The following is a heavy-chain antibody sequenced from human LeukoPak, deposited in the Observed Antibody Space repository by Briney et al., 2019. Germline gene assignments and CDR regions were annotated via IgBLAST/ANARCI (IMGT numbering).Heavy chain of an antibody. CDR3: VRQLLATLDDWFAP. CDR2: LYYSGST. CDR1: GGSISSSSYY. J-gene: IGHJ5*02. D-gene: IGHD2-8*02. V-gene: IGHV4-39*01. Sequence: SETLSLTCTVSGGSISSSSYYWGWIRQPPGKGLEWIGSLYYSGSTYYNASLKSRVTISVDTSKNQLSLKLTSVTAADTAVYYCVRQLLATLDDWFAPWGQGTLVTVSS.